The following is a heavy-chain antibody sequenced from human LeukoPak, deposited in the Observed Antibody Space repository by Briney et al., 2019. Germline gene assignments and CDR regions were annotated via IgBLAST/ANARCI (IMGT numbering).Heavy chain of an antibody. CDR1: GFTFSSYR. J-gene: IGHJ1*01. CDR3: ARIHCTNDCQSN. Sequence: QPGRSLRLSCAASGFTFSSYRMHWVRQAPGKGLVYVSGINSDGSSTSYANSVRGRFTISRDNAKNTLYLQMNSLTAEDTAVYFCARIHCTNDCQSNWGQGTLVSVSS. D-gene: IGHD2-8*01. V-gene: IGHV3-74*01. CDR2: INSDGSST.